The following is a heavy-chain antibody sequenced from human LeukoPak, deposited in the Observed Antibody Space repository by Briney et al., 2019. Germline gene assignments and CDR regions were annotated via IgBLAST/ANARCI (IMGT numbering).Heavy chain of an antibody. CDR2: IYYSGST. J-gene: IGHJ4*02. D-gene: IGHD1-26*01. CDR1: GGSISSYY. CDR3: ARDRADSSTIDY. V-gene: IGHV4-59*06. Sequence: SETLSLTCTVSGGSISSYYWSWIRQHPGKGLEWIGYIYYSGSTYYNPSLKSRVTISVDTSKNQFSLKLSSVTAADTAVYYCARDRADSSTIDYWGQGTLVTVSS.